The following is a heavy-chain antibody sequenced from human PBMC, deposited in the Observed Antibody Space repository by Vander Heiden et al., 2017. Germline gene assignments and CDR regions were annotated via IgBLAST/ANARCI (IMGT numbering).Heavy chain of an antibody. D-gene: IGHD6-19*01. V-gene: IGHV4-59*08. J-gene: IGHJ4*02. CDR2: ISYSGST. Sequence: QVQLQESGPGLVKPSATLSLTCTVSGGSISSYYWSWIRQPPGKGLEWIGYISYSGSTNYNPSLKSRVTISVDTSKNQFSLKLSSVTAADTAVYYCARDSSGWFFDYWGQGTLVTVSS. CDR3: ARDSSGWFFDY. CDR1: GGSISSYY.